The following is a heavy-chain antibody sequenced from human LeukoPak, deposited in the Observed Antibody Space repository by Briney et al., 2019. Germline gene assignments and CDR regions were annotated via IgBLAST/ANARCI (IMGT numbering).Heavy chain of an antibody. D-gene: IGHD3-10*01. V-gene: IGHV1-58*02. CDR3: AADKFGGYHFDY. CDR2: IVVGSGNT. J-gene: IGHJ4*02. CDR1: GFTFTSSA. Sequence: SVKVSCKASGFTFTSSAMQWVRQARGQRLEWIGWIVVGSGNTNYAQKFQERVTTTRDMSTSTAYMELSSLRSEDTAVYYCAADKFGGYHFDYWGQGTLVTVSS.